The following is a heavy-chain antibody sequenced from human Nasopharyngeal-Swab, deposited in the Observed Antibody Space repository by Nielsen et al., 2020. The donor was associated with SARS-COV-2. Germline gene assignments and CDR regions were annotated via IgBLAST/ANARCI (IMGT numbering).Heavy chain of an antibody. V-gene: IGHV3-23*01. Sequence: GESLKISCAASGFIFSNYAMNWVRQAPGKGLEWVSGISFSGGSTSYADSVKGRFTISRDNSKNTLSLQMNSLRADDTAVYYCAKDIRESVGMDVWGQGTTVTVSS. CDR3: AKDIRESVGMDV. CDR2: ISFSGGST. CDR1: GFIFSNYA. D-gene: IGHD3-10*01. J-gene: IGHJ6*02.